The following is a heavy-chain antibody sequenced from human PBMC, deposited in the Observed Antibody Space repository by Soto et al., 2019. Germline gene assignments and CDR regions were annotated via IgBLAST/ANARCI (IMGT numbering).Heavy chain of an antibody. D-gene: IGHD4-17*01. CDR3: ASWHLRXHAYDI. Sequence: GGSLRLSCAASGFTVSGKKYLAWVRQAPGKGLEWVSALYDVDGTYYADSVKGRFTTSADSSKTIVYLQMNGLRPDDTAVYYCASWHLRXHAYDIWGQGTAVTVSS. V-gene: IGHV3-53*01. CDR2: LYDVDGT. CDR1: GFTVSGKKY. J-gene: IGHJ3*02.